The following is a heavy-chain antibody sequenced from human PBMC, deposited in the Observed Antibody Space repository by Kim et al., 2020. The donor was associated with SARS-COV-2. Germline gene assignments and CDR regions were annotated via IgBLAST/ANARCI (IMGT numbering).Heavy chain of an antibody. CDR1: GFTFSTYS. D-gene: IGHD3-3*01. J-gene: IGHJ6*02. CDR3: AKGIFAVMHYGLDV. Sequence: GGSLRLSCVGSGFTFSTYSMAWVRQAPGMGLELVSSISDNGDTTNYADSVKGRFTISRDNSKNTLYLQMNSLRAEDTAIYYCAKGIFAVMHYGLDVWGQGNSVIVSS. V-gene: IGHV3-23*01. CDR2: ISDNGDTT.